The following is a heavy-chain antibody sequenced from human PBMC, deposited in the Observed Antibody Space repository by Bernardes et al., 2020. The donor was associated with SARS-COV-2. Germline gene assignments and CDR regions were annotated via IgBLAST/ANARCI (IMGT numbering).Heavy chain of an antibody. J-gene: IGHJ6*02. CDR2: ISGSGGST. D-gene: IGHD6-13*01. V-gene: IGHV3-23*01. CDR3: ANRGGSSLVLSMDV. CDR1: GFTFSSYA. Sequence: GGSLRLSCAASGFTFSSYAMSWVRQAPGKGLEWVSAISGSGGSTYYADSVKGRFTISRDNSKNMLYLQMNSLRAEDTAVYYCANRGGSSLVLSMDVWGQGTTVTVSS.